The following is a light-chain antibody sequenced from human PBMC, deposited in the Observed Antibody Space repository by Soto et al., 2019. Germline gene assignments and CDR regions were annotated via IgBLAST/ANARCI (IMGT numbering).Light chain of an antibody. Sequence: ENVLTQSPATLSLSPGERATLSCRASQSVSSNLAWYQQKPGQAPRLLIYDASNRATGIPARFSGSGSGTDFTLTISSLQPEDFAVYYCQHYVDSPWSFGQGTKVEI. CDR1: QSVSSN. V-gene: IGKV3-11*01. CDR2: DAS. CDR3: QHYVDSPWS. J-gene: IGKJ1*01.